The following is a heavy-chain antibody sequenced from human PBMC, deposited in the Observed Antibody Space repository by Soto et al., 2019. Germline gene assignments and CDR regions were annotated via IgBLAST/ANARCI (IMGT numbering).Heavy chain of an antibody. Sequence: ASVKVSCKASGYTFTSYAMHWVRQAPGQRLEWMGWINAGNGNTKYSQKFQGRVTITRDTSASTAYMELSSLRSEDTAVYYCASALIAAAGNDYWGQGTLVTVSS. D-gene: IGHD6-13*01. CDR2: INAGNGNT. J-gene: IGHJ4*02. CDR3: ASALIAAAGNDY. V-gene: IGHV1-3*01. CDR1: GYTFTSYA.